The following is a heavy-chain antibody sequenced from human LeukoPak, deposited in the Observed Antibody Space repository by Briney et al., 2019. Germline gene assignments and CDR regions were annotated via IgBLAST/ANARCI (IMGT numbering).Heavy chain of an antibody. V-gene: IGHV3-74*01. Sequence: GGSLRLSCAASGLTFSSHWMHWVRQAPGKGLVWVSRITNDGSSTTYADSVKGRFTISRDNAKNSLYLQMNSLRAEDTAVYYCAREGGYSYGSHYYYYYGMDVWGQGTTVTVSS. D-gene: IGHD5-18*01. J-gene: IGHJ6*02. CDR1: GLTFSSHW. CDR2: ITNDGSST. CDR3: AREGGYSYGSHYYYYYGMDV.